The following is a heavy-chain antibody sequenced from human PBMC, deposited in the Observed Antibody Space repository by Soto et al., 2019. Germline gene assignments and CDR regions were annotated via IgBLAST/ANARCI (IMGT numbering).Heavy chain of an antibody. D-gene: IGHD1-26*01. CDR2: ISRDGSNE. CDR3: ARDDEGGSDCDLGY. J-gene: IGHJ4*02. V-gene: IGHV3-30*04. CDR1: GFTFSSYV. Sequence: QVQLVESGGGVVQPGRSLRLSCAASGFTFSSYVIHWVRQTPDKGLEWVAFISRDGSNEYYADSVKGRFTISRDNSKNTLYLEMNILRDEDTAVYYCARDDEGGSDCDLGYWGQGTLVTVSS.